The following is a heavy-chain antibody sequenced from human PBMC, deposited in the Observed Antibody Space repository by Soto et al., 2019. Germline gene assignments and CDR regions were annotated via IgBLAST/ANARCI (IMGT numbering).Heavy chain of an antibody. Sequence: QVQLQQSGPVLVKPSQTLSLTCDISGDSVSSNSAAWNWIRQTPSRGLEWLGRTYYRSKWYINYAVSVKRRITVNPDTSKNQFSLKLNSVTPEDTAVYYCARGSWDDVTGHYYMDVWGKGTTVTVSS. CDR1: GDSVSSNSAA. CDR2: TYYRSKWYI. D-gene: IGHD1-1*01. CDR3: ARGSWDDVTGHYYMDV. V-gene: IGHV6-1*01. J-gene: IGHJ6*03.